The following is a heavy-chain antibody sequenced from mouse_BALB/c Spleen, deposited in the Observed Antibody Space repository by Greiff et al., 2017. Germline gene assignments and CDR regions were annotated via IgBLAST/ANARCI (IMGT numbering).Heavy chain of an antibody. CDR1: GFTFSSFG. V-gene: IGHV5-17*02. CDR2: ISSGSSTI. CDR3: ARGILRLYLFAY. D-gene: IGHD1-2*01. Sequence: EVQLVESGGGLVQPGGSRKLSCAASGFTFSSFGMHWVRQAPEKGLEWVAYISSGSSTIYYADTVKGRFTISRDNPKNTLFLQMTSLRSEDTAMYYCARGILRLYLFAYWGQGTLVTVSA. J-gene: IGHJ3*01.